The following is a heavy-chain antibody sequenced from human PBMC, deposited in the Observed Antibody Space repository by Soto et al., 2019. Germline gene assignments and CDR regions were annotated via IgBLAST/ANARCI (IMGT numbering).Heavy chain of an antibody. J-gene: IGHJ6*02. CDR1: GGSISSYY. CDR2: IYYSGST. Sequence: PSETLSLTCTVSGGSISSYYWSWIRQPPGKGLEWIGYIYYSGSTHYNPSLKSRVTISVDTSKNQFSLKLSSVTAADTAVYYCARALGRLGELSLTFYGMDVWGQGTTVTVSS. CDR3: ARALGRLGELSLTFYGMDV. V-gene: IGHV4-59*08. D-gene: IGHD3-16*02.